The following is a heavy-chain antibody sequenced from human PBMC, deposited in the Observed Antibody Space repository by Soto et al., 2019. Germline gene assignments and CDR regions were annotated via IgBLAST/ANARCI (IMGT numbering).Heavy chain of an antibody. CDR3: AKGRYSSSHYFDY. Sequence: GGSLRPSCAASGFTFSSYAMSWVRQAPGKGLEWVSAISGSGGSTYYADSVKGRFTISRDNSKNTLYLQMNSLRAEDTAVYYCAKGRYSSSHYFDYWGQGTLVTVSS. CDR2: ISGSGGST. J-gene: IGHJ4*02. CDR1: GFTFSSYA. V-gene: IGHV3-23*01. D-gene: IGHD6-6*01.